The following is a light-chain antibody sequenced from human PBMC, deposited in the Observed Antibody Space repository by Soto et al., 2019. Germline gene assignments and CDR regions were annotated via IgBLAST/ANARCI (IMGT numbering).Light chain of an antibody. CDR2: AAS. CDR1: QGIRNF. CDR3: QKYSSVPV. Sequence: DIQMTQSPPSLSASVGDRVTITCRPSQGIRNFVAWYQQKPGKPPKLLIYAASTLQSGVPSRFSGSGSGTDFTLTINSLQPEDVATYSCQKYSSVPVFGPGTKVEI. J-gene: IGKJ3*01. V-gene: IGKV1-27*01.